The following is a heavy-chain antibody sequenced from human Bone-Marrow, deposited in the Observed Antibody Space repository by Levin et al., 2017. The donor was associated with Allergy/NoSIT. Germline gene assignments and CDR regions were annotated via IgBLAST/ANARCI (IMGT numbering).Heavy chain of an antibody. Sequence: GGSLRLSCAASGFTFNNYAIHWVRQAPGKGLEWVAVIWHDGTNKYYAESVRGRFSISIDKLKNRVHLQMDRLKVEDTAVYYCERNTLMIDFWYWYFDLWGRGTLVTVSS. D-gene: IGHD3-16*01. CDR1: GFTFNNYA. CDR2: IWHDGTNK. V-gene: IGHV3-33*01. CDR3: ERNTLMIDFWYWYFDL. J-gene: IGHJ2*01.